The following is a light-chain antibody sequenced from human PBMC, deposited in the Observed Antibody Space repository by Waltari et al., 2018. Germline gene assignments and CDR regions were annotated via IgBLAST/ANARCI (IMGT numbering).Light chain of an antibody. Sequence: QSGLTQPASVSGSPGQSLTISCTGTSSDVGNYNLVSWYQQSPGKAPKVMLYEVTKRPSGVSDRFSGSRSANTASLTIYGLQSEDEADYYCCSYAGLGIYVFGTGTKVTVL. CDR1: SSDVGNYNL. CDR2: EVT. J-gene: IGLJ1*01. CDR3: CSYAGLGIYV. V-gene: IGLV2-23*02.